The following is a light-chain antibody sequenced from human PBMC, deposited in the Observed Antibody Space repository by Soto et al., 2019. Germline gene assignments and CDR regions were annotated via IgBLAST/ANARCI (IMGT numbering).Light chain of an antibody. V-gene: IGKV1-39*01. CDR3: QQRSNWPPKIT. J-gene: IGKJ5*01. Sequence: DIQMTQSPSSLSASVGDRVTITCRAGQSISSYLNWYQQKPGKAPKLLIYAASSLQSGVPSRFSGSGSGTDFTLTISSLQPEDFAVYYCQQRSNWPPKITFGQGTRLEIK. CDR1: QSISSY. CDR2: AAS.